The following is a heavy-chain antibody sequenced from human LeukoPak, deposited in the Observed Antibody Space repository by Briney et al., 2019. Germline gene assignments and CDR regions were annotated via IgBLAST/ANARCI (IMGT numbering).Heavy chain of an antibody. CDR2: ISYDGSNK. J-gene: IGHJ4*02. Sequence: PGRSLRLSCAASGFTFSSYGMHWVRQAPGKGLEWVAVISYDGSNKYYADSVKGRFTISRDNSKNTLYLQMNSLRAEDTAVYYCARGSFSDGSGPLGSWGQGTLVTVSS. CDR1: GFTFSSYG. D-gene: IGHD2-15*01. CDR3: ARGSFSDGSGPLGS. V-gene: IGHV3-30*03.